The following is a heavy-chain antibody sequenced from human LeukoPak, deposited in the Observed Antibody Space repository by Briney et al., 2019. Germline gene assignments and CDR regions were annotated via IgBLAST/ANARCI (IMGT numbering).Heavy chain of an antibody. CDR1: GSSISSGGYS. J-gene: IGHJ4*02. V-gene: IGHV4-30-4*07. Sequence: SETLSLTCAVSGSSISSGGYSWSWIRQPPGKGLEWIGYIYYSGSTYYNPSLKSRVTISVDTSKNQFSLKLSSVTAADTAVYYCARGDDFWSGYLYWGQGTLVTVFS. D-gene: IGHD3-3*01. CDR2: IYYSGST. CDR3: ARGDDFWSGYLY.